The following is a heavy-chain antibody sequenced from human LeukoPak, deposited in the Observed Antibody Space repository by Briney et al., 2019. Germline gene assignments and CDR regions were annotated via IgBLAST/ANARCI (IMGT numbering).Heavy chain of an antibody. CDR1: GFTFTSSA. D-gene: IGHD2-15*01. CDR2: IVVGSGNT. J-gene: IGHJ4*02. Sequence: SVKVSCKDSGFTFTSSAVQWVRQARGQRLEWIGWIVVGSGNTNYAQKFQERVTITRDMSTSTAYMELSSLRSEDTAVYYCAVAATSFQFDYWGQGTLVTVSS. V-gene: IGHV1-58*01. CDR3: AVAATSFQFDY.